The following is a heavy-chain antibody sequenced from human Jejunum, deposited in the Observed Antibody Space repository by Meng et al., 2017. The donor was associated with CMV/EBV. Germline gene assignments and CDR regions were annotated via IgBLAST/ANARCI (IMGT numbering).Heavy chain of an antibody. D-gene: IGHD5-18*01. CDR2: IGSSGRTI. Sequence: SQFPFSAYGMNWVRQAPGKGLEWVSFIGSSGRTIYFADSVKDRFTISRDNAKTSLYLQMNNLTVEDTAMYYCTRGGWRYSFGSFDYWGQGALVTVSS. J-gene: IGHJ4*02. V-gene: IGHV3-21*01. CDR1: QFPFSAYG. CDR3: TRGGWRYSFGSFDY.